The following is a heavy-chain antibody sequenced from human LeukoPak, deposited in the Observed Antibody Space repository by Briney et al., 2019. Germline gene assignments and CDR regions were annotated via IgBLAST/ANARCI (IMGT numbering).Heavy chain of an antibody. CDR1: GFMFFNYA. D-gene: IGHD3-10*01. J-gene: IGHJ4*02. CDR3: ASPGGGDYYNS. V-gene: IGHV3-23*01. CDR2: VGGKNNGLT. Sequence: GGSLRLSCAASGFMFFNYAMSWVRQAPGKGLEWVATVGGKNNGLTYIADSVKGRFTISRDNSKSTLYLQMNSLRAEDTAVYYCASPGGGDYYNSWGQGTLVTVSS.